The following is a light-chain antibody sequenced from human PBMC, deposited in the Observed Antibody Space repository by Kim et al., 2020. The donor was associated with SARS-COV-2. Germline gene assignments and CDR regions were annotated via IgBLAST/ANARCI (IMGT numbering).Light chain of an antibody. CDR3: SSYAGRNDLL. CDR1: SSDVGTFNY. CDR2: EVT. Sequence: GSSVTISCTGTSSDVGTFNYVSWYQQHPGKAPKLMIYEVTKRPSGVPDRFSGSKSGNTASLTVSGLQAEDEADYYCSSYAGRNDLLFGGGTQLTVL. J-gene: IGLJ2*01. V-gene: IGLV2-8*01.